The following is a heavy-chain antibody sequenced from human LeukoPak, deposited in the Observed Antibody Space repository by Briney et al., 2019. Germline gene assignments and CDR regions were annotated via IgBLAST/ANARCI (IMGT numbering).Heavy chain of an antibody. Sequence: GGSLRLSCEASGFTFGNYAMNWVRQAPGKGLEWVSAISGSGGSTYYADSVKGRFTISRDNSKNTLYLQMNSLRAEDTAVYYCAKDRGVVISHYDYWGQGTLVTVSS. CDR1: GFTFGNYA. V-gene: IGHV3-23*01. CDR3: AKDRGVVISHYDY. CDR2: ISGSGGST. D-gene: IGHD3-3*01. J-gene: IGHJ4*02.